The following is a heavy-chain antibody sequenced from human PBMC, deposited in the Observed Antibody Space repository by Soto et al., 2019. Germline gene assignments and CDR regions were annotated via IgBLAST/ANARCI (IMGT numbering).Heavy chain of an antibody. J-gene: IGHJ3*02. D-gene: IGHD3-16*01. CDR2: ISGYNGNT. CDR3: ARDKVWGGFDI. V-gene: IGHV1-18*01. Sequence: QVQLVQSGPELKKPGASVKVSCKSSGYSFSNYNFCWVRQAPGQGLEWLGWISGYNGNTKYAPKLQGRVTLTTDSFTSTAYMELRSLRSDDTAIYYWARDKVWGGFDIWGQGTMVTVSS. CDR1: GYSFSNYN.